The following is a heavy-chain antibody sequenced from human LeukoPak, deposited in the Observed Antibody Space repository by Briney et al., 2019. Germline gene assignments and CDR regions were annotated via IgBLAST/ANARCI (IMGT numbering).Heavy chain of an antibody. Sequence: SETLSLTCTVSGGSISSYYWSWIRQPPGKGLEWIGYIYYSGSTNYNPSLKSRVTISVDTSKNQFSLKLSSVTAADTAVYYCARVGGRDLYYWGQGTLVTVSS. CDR1: GGSISSYY. J-gene: IGHJ4*02. CDR3: ARVGGRDLYY. V-gene: IGHV4-59*08. CDR2: IYYSGST. D-gene: IGHD2-21*02.